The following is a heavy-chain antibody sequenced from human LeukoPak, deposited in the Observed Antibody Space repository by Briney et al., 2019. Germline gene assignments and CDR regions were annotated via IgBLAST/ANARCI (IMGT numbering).Heavy chain of an antibody. J-gene: IGHJ4*02. CDR3: ARDFGPLDY. Sequence: RPSCTARGYISIIYATHKIHQAPGKGLEWVAVISYDGSNKYYADSVKGRFTISRDNSKHTLYLQMNSLRAEDTAVYYCARDFGPLDYWGQGTLVTVSS. D-gene: IGHD3/OR15-3a*01. CDR2: ISYDGSNK. V-gene: IGHV3-30*04. CDR1: GYISIIYA.